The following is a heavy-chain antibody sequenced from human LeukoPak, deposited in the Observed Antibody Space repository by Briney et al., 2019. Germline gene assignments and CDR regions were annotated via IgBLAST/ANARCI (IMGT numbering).Heavy chain of an antibody. CDR3: ARVGVVGAVPRFNFDY. CDR2: INPNSGGT. J-gene: IGHJ4*02. Sequence: ASVKVSCKASGYTFTGYYMHWVRQAPGQGLEWMGWINPNSGGTNYAQKFQGRVTMTRDTSISTAYMELSRLRSDDTAVYYCARVGVVGAVPRFNFDYWGQGTLVTVSS. CDR1: GYTFTGYY. V-gene: IGHV1-2*02. D-gene: IGHD1-26*01.